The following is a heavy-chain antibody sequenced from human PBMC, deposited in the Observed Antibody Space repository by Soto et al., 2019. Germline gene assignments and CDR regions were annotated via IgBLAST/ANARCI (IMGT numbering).Heavy chain of an antibody. CDR3: ARDGGDGGENY. J-gene: IGHJ4*02. Sequence: QVQLVQSGAEVKKPGSSVKVCCKASGGTFSSYTISWVRQAPGQGLEWMGRIIPILGIANYAQKFQGRITITADKSTSTAYMELSRLRSEATAVYSCARDGGDGGENYWGQGTLVTVSS. V-gene: IGHV1-69*08. CDR2: IIPILGIA. D-gene: IGHD3-16*01. CDR1: GGTFSSYT.